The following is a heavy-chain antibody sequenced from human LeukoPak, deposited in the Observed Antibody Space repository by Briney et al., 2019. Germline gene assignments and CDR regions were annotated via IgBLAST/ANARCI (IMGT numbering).Heavy chain of an antibody. J-gene: IGHJ4*02. CDR1: GFTFSNYA. D-gene: IGHD3-9*01. V-gene: IGHV3-23*01. CDR3: SKWGDYDVLTGYYDSDF. Sequence: GASLRLSCAASGFTFSNYAMSWVRQAPGKGLEWVSAIVGSGGSTYYADSVKGRFSISRDNSRNTLFLQMNSLRVEDTALYYCSKWGDYDVLTGYYDSDFWGQGTLVTVSS. CDR2: IVGSGGST.